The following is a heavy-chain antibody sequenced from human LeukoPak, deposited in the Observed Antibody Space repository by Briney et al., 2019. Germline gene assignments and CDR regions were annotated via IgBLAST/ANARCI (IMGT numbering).Heavy chain of an antibody. Sequence: GGSLRLSCAASEFSVGSNYMTWVRQAPGKGLEWVSAISGSGGSTYYADSVKGRFTISRDNSKNTLYLQMNSLRAEDTAVYYRAEEGIAAAVSYWGQGTLVTVSS. D-gene: IGHD6-13*01. V-gene: IGHV3-23*01. CDR2: ISGSGGST. J-gene: IGHJ4*02. CDR3: AEEGIAAAVSY. CDR1: EFSVGSNY.